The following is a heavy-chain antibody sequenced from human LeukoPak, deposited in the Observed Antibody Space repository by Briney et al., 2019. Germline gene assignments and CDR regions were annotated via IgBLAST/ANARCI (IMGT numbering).Heavy chain of an antibody. V-gene: IGHV1-69*04. D-gene: IGHD6-13*01. CDR2: IIPILGIA. J-gene: IGHJ4*02. CDR3: ASRGIAAAAVDY. Sequence: ASVKVSCKASGGTFSSYAISWVRQAPGQGLEWMGRIIPILGIANYAQKFQGRVTITADESTSTAYMELSSLRSEDTAVYYCASRGIAAAAVDYWGQGTLVTVSS. CDR1: GGTFSSYA.